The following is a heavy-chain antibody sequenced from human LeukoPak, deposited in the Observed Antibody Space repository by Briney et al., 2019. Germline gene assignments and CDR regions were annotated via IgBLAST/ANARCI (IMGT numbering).Heavy chain of an antibody. CDR1: GGSISSYY. CDR3: ARGYSSGWYSYYFDY. CDR2: IYYSGST. D-gene: IGHD6-19*01. J-gene: IGHJ4*02. V-gene: IGHV4-59*01. Sequence: SETLSLTCTVSGGSISSYYWSWIRQPPGEGLEWIGYIYYSGSTNYNPSLKSRVTISVDTSKNQFSLKLSSVTAADTAVYYCARGYSSGWYSYYFDYWGQGTLVTVSS.